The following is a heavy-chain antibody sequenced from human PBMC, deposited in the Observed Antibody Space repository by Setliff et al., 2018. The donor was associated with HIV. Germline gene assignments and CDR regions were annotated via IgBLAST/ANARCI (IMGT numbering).Heavy chain of an antibody. CDR2: ISGSGGST. D-gene: IGHD2-2*01. CDR1: GFTFATYA. CDR3: TTIVGFCSSTRCYSDY. Sequence: PGGSLRLSCAASGFTFATYAMSWVRQAPGKGLEWVSAISGSGGSTYYADSVKGRFTISRDNSKSTLYLRINSLRDEGTAVYYCTTIVGFCSSTRCYSDYWGQGTLVTVSS. J-gene: IGHJ4*02. V-gene: IGHV3-23*01.